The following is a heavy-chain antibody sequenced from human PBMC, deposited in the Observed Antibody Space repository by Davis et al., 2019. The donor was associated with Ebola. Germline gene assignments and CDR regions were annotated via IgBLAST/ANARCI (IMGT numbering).Heavy chain of an antibody. V-gene: IGHV3-30*18. D-gene: IGHD6-19*01. CDR1: GFTFSSYG. J-gene: IGHJ4*02. CDR3: AKDSAPGIAVAGSDY. CDR2: ISYDGSNK. Sequence: PGGSLRLSCAASGFTFSSYGMHWVRQAPGKGLEWVAVISYDGSNKYYADSVKGRFTISRDNSKNTLYLQMNSLRAEDTAVYYCAKDSAPGIAVAGSDYWGQGTLVTVSS.